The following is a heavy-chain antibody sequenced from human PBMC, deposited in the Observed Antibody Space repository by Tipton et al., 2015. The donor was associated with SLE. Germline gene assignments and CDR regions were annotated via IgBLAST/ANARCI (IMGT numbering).Heavy chain of an antibody. D-gene: IGHD1-7*01. CDR2: IFFTGST. J-gene: IGHJ1*01. CDR1: GGSLSSYY. Sequence: TLSLTCTVSGGSLSSYYWSWIRQPPGKGLEWIGFIFFTGSTDYNPSLQSRVTISVDTSENQFSLRLTSVTAADTAMYYCARETLTGTITFWGQGTLVTVSS. V-gene: IGHV4-59*01. CDR3: ARETLTGTITF.